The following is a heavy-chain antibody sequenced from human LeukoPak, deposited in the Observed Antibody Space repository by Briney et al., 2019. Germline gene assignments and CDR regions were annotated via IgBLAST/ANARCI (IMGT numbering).Heavy chain of an antibody. CDR3: ARDQRITGTTGY. CDR2: ISAYNGNT. V-gene: IGHV1-18*01. Sequence: GASVKVSCKASGYTFTSYGISWVRQAPGQGLEWMGWISAYNGNTNYAQKLQGRVTMTTDTSTSTAYVELRSLRSDDTAVYYCARDQRITGTTGYWGQGTLVTVSS. D-gene: IGHD1-20*01. CDR1: GYTFTSYG. J-gene: IGHJ4*02.